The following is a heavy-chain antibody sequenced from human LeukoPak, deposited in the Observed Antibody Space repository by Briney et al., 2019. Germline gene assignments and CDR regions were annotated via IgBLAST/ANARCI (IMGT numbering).Heavy chain of an antibody. J-gene: IGHJ5*02. CDR2: ISSSGSTI. Sequence: GGSLRLSCAASGFTFSSYEMNWVRQAPGKGLEWVSYISSSGSTIYYADSVKGRFTISRDNAKNSLYLQMNSLRAEGTAVYYCARAYSSPNWFDPWGQGTLVTVSS. D-gene: IGHD6-13*01. CDR1: GFTFSSYE. CDR3: ARAYSSPNWFDP. V-gene: IGHV3-48*03.